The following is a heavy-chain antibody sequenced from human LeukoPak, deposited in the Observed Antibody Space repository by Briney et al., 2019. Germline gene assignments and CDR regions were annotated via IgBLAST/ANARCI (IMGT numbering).Heavy chain of an antibody. CDR1: GYTFTSYG. CDR3: ARSWWAESYCSGGSCYYYYYGMDV. CDR2: ISAYNGNT. V-gene: IGHV1-18*01. Sequence: ASVKVSCKASGYTFTSYGISWVRQAPGQGLEWMGWISAYNGNTNYAQKLQGRVTMTTDTSTSTAYMELRSLRSDDTAVYYCARSWWAESYCSGGSCYYYYYGMDVWGQGTTVTVSS. D-gene: IGHD2-15*01. J-gene: IGHJ6*02.